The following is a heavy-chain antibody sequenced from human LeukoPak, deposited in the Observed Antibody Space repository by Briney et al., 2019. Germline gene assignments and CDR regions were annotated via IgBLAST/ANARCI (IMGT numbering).Heavy chain of an antibody. CDR2: IWYDGSIQ. V-gene: IGHV3-33*01. CDR1: QFTFSSYR. Sequence: GGALILYCASIQFTFSSYRMHWLRHAPGKGLEWVAAIWYDGSIQYYADSVKGLFTISRDNSKNTLYLQMDSLRAEDTAVYYCARAGYCSGGSCYGSDYWGQGTLVSVSS. J-gene: IGHJ4*02. CDR3: ARAGYCSGGSCYGSDY. D-gene: IGHD2-15*01.